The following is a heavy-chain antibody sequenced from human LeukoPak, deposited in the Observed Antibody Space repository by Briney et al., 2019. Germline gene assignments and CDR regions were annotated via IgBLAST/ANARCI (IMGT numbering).Heavy chain of an antibody. D-gene: IGHD3-22*01. J-gene: IGHJ4*02. CDR1: GGSFSGYY. Sequence: SETLSLTCAVYGGSFSGYYWSWIRQPPGKGLEWIGEINHSGSTNYNPSLKSRVTISIDTSKNQFSLKLSSVTAADTAVYYCARLGSYYYDSSGPRDYWGQGTLVTVSS. CDR3: ARLGSYYYDSSGPRDY. V-gene: IGHV4-34*01. CDR2: INHSGST.